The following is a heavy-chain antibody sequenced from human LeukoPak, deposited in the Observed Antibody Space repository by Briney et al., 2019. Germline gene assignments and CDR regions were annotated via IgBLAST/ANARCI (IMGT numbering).Heavy chain of an antibody. J-gene: IGHJ4*02. V-gene: IGHV3-21*01. CDR1: GFILSDYN. Sequence: PGGSLRLSCAASGFILSDYNMNWVRQAPGKGLEWVSFIDISGTYITYADSVKGRFTISRENAKNSLYLQMNSLRVEDTAVYYCTRDLSATARAYDYWGQGTLVSVSS. CDR3: TRDLSATARAYDY. CDR2: IDISGTYI. D-gene: IGHD1-26*01.